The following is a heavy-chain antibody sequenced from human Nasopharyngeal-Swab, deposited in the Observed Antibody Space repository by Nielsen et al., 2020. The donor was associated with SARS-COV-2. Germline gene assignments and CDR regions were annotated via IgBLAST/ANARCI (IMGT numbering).Heavy chain of an antibody. J-gene: IGHJ3*02. V-gene: IGHV4-39*07. D-gene: IGHD4-17*01. CDR1: GGSISSSGYY. CDR2: IYYSGST. CDR3: ARDPLFYGDTSNDAFDI. Sequence: SETLSLTCTVSGGSISSSGYYWGWIRQPPGKGLEWIASIYYSGSTYYNPSLKSRVTILVDTSKNQFFLKLNSVTAADTAVYYCARDPLFYGDTSNDAFDIWGQGTMVTVSS.